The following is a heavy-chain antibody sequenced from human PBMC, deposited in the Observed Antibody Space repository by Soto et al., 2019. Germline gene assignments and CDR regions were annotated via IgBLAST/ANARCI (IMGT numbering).Heavy chain of an antibody. CDR2: ISGSGGST. CDR3: AKDQTRGYCSGCICFSRGRTNWFYP. J-gene: IGHJ5*02. V-gene: IGHV3-23*01. Sequence: PGGSLRLSCAASGFTFSSYAMSWVRQAPGKGLEWVSAISGSGGSTYYADSVKGRFTISRDNSKNTLYLQMNSLRAEDTAVYYCAKDQTRGYCSGCICFSRGRTNWFYPWGQGTLVTVSS. CDR1: GFTFSSYA. D-gene: IGHD2-15*01.